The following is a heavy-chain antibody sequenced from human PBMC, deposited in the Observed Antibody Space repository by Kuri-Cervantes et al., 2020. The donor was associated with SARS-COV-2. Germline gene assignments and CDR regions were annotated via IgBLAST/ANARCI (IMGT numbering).Heavy chain of an antibody. CDR1: GYSFTSYW. CDR2: ISPIVGDT. Sequence: GESLKISCKGSGYSFTSYWIHWVRQAPGQGLEWMAIISPIVGDTTYAQRFRDRLSVTMDTSTSTVYMEVSSLTSEDTAVYYCARSSSGSYSDFEYWGQGTPVTVSS. V-gene: IGHV1-46*01. D-gene: IGHD1-26*01. CDR3: ARSSSGSYSDFEY. J-gene: IGHJ4*02.